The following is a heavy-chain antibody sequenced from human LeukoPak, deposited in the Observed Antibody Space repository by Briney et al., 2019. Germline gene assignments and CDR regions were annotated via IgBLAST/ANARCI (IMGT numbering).Heavy chain of an antibody. CDR2: IIPIFGTA. CDR3: ARHYCGGGCPDNWFDP. J-gene: IGHJ5*02. Sequence: SVKVSCKASGGTFSSYAISWVRQAPGQGLEWMGGIIPIFGTANYAQKFQGRVTITADESTSTAYMELSSLRSEDTAVYYCARHYCGGGCPDNWFDPWGQGTLVTVSS. V-gene: IGHV1-69*01. CDR1: GGTFSSYA. D-gene: IGHD2-21*01.